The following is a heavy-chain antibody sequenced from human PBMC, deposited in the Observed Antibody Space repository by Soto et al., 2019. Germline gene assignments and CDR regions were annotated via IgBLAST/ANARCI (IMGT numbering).Heavy chain of an antibody. J-gene: IGHJ5*02. CDR2: INPNSGGT. V-gene: IGHV1-2*04. CDR1: GYTFTGYY. CDR3: ARESFNYYGSGSYSGWFDP. Sequence: ASVKVSCKASGYTFTGYYMHWVRQAPGQGLEWMGWINPNSGGTNYAQKFQGWVTMTRDTSISTAYMELSRLRSDDTAVYYCARESFNYYGSGSYSGWFDPWGRGTLVTVSS. D-gene: IGHD3-10*01.